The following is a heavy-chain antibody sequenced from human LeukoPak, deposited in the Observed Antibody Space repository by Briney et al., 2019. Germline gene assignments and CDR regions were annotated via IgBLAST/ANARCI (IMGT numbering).Heavy chain of an antibody. J-gene: IGHJ5*02. Sequence: PGGSLRLSCAVSGLTFSTYSMTWVRQGPGKGLEWVSSIYNSGAKIFYADSVKGRFTISRDNSKNTLYLQMNSLRAEDTAVYYCAKDFSSGWYDWFDPWGQGTLVTVSS. CDR3: AKDFSSGWYDWFDP. D-gene: IGHD6-19*01. CDR2: IYNSGAKI. V-gene: IGHV3-23*01. CDR1: GLTFSTYS.